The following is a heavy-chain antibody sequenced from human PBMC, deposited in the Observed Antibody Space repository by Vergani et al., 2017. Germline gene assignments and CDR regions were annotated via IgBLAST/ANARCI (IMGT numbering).Heavy chain of an antibody. CDR3: ARGFAYYGMYV. V-gene: IGHV3-53*04. D-gene: IGHD3-3*01. J-gene: IGHJ6*02. CDR2: IYSGGST. Sequence: EVQLVESGGGLVQPGGSLRLSCAASGFTVSSNYMSWVRQAPGKGLEWVSVIYSGGSTYYADSVKGLFTISRHNSKNTLYLQMNSLRAEDTAVYYCARGFAYYGMYVWGQGTTVTVSS. CDR1: GFTVSSNY.